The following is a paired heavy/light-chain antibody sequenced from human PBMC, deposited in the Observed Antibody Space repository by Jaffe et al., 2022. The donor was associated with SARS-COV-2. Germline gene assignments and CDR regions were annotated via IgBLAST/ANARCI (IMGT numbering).Heavy chain of an antibody. D-gene: IGHD2-8*01. CDR3: TRDNGVGVTTVWFDP. V-gene: IGHV1-2*06. CDR2: IEPRSGGA. Sequence: QVQLVQSGAEVKKPGASVKVSCKASGYTFTGSYIHWVRQAPGHGPEWMGRIEPRSGGADYAQKFRDRVSLTRDTSISTAYMELRSLRSADTAVYYCTRDNGVGVTTVWFDPWGQGTLVIVSS. CDR1: GYTFTGSY. J-gene: IGHJ5*02.
Light chain of an antibody. J-gene: IGLJ3*02. CDR1: SSDVGNYNL. Sequence: QSALTQPASVSGSPGQSITISCTGSSSDVGNYNLVSWHQQHPGKAPKLLIYEVTKRPSGVSNRFSGSKSGSTASLTISGLQAEDEADYYCYSYAGSVTWVFGGGTKLTVL. CDR3: YSYAGSVTWV. V-gene: IGLV2-23*02. CDR2: EVT.